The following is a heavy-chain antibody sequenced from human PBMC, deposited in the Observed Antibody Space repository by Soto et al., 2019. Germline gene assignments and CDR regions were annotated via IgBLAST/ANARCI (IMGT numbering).Heavy chain of an antibody. CDR3: ARERGSYAFDI. CDR1: VGSISSYY. D-gene: IGHD3-10*01. Sequence: SETLSLTCTVSVGSISSYYCSWIRQPPGKGLEWIGYISYSGSTNYSPSLKSRVTFSLDTSKNQFSLQLSSVTAADTAVYYCARERGSYAFDIWGQGTMVTVSS. J-gene: IGHJ3*02. CDR2: ISYSGST. V-gene: IGHV4-59*01.